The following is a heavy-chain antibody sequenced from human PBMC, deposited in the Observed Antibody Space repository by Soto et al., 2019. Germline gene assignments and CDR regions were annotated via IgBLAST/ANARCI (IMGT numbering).Heavy chain of an antibody. CDR3: ARRLPDYYYGIDV. CDR1: GGSISSSNW. V-gene: IGHV4-4*02. J-gene: IGHJ6*02. CDR2: IYQRGST. Sequence: SETLSLTCAVSGGSISSSNWWRWGRQPPGKGLEWIGGIYQRGSTNYNASLKSRVTISVDQSKIQFSLKLSSVTAADTAVYYCARRLPDYYYGIDVWGQGTTVTVSS. D-gene: IGHD2-15*01.